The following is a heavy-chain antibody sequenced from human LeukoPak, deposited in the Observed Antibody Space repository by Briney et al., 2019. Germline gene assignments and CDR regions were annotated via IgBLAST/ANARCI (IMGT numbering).Heavy chain of an antibody. D-gene: IGHD3-10*01. Sequence: GGSLRLSCAASGFTVNSTYMSWVRQAPGKGLEWVSVIYSGGSIYYAESVKGRFTISRDNSKNTLYLEMNSLKTEDTAVYYCTRLAVGSGTFTFDYWGQGTLVTVSS. CDR2: IYSGGSI. V-gene: IGHV3-53*01. CDR1: GFTVNSTY. CDR3: TRLAVGSGTFTFDY. J-gene: IGHJ4*02.